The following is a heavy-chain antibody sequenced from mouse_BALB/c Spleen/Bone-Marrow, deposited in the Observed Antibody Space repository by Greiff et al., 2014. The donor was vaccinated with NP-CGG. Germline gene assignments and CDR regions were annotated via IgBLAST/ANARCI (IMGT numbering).Heavy chain of an antibody. V-gene: IGHV2-9*02. J-gene: IGHJ4*01. CDR3: ARITSAPGAIDY. D-gene: IGHD1-2*01. CDR2: IWADGST. Sequence: VHLVESGPGLVAPSQTLSITCTVSGFSLTNYGVHWVRQPPGKGLEWLGVIWADGSTNYYSALRSILSISKDNYKSQVFFKMNSLQTDDTAMCYCARITSAPGAIDYGGQGPSLTVPT. CDR1: GFSLTNYG.